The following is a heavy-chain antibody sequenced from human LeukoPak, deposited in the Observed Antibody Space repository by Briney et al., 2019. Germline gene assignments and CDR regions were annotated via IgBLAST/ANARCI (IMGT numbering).Heavy chain of an antibody. V-gene: IGHV1-18*01. Sequence: ASVKVSCKASGYTFTSYGISWVRQAPGQGLEWMGWISAYNGNTHYAQKLQGRVTMTTDTSTSTAYMELRSLRSDDTAVYYCASSKWSAGGNYYNYRDVWGKGTTVTVSS. D-gene: IGHD6-13*01. CDR3: ASSKWSAGGNYYNYRDV. CDR1: GYTFTSYG. J-gene: IGHJ6*03. CDR2: ISAYNGNT.